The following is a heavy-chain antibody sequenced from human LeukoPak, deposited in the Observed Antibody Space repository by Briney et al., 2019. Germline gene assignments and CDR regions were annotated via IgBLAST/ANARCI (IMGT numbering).Heavy chain of an antibody. CDR2: INRGGTST. D-gene: IGHD6-13*01. CDR1: ALTFSSYW. J-gene: IGHJ3*02. Sequence: GPSLRLSCAASALTFSSYWTHSVRPSPGKWLVWVSRINRGGTSTSHAASVKGRFTISRDNAKNTLYLQTISLRAEGTAVYYCARPSAGVYAFDIWGQGTMVTVSS. CDR3: ARPSAGVYAFDI. V-gene: IGHV3-74*01.